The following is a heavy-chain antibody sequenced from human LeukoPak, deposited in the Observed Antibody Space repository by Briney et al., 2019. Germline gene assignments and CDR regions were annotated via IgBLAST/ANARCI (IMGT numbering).Heavy chain of an antibody. Sequence: GRSLRLSCAASGFTFSSYGMHWVRQAPGKGLEWVAVIWYDGSNKYYADSVKGRFTISRDNSMNTLYQQMNSLRAEDTAVYYCARAEYYDSSGSSFDYWGQGTLVTVSS. CDR2: IWYDGSNK. J-gene: IGHJ4*02. CDR1: GFTFSSYG. V-gene: IGHV3-33*01. CDR3: ARAEYYDSSGSSFDY. D-gene: IGHD3-22*01.